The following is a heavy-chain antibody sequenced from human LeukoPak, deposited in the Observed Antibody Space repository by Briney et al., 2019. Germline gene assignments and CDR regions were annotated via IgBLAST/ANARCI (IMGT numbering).Heavy chain of an antibody. D-gene: IGHD6-19*01. CDR3: AKGPSSCWYYFDY. CDR2: IRYDGTNK. Sequence: PGGSLRLSCAASGFTFSSYGMHWVRQAPGKGLEWVAFIRYDGTNKYYADSVKGRFTISRDNSKNTLYLQMNSLRAEDTAVYYCAKGPSSCWYYFDYWGQGTLVTVSS. V-gene: IGHV3-30*02. CDR1: GFTFSSYG. J-gene: IGHJ4*02.